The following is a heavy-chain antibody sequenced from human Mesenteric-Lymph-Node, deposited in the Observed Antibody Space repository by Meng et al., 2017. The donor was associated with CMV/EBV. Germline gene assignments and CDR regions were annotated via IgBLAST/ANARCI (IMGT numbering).Heavy chain of an antibody. V-gene: IGHV3-23*01. Sequence: GGSLRLSCAASGFTFNFYAMSWVRQAPGKRLEWVSGISGSGGATHYADSVKGRITISRDNSRNTVYIQMNSLRVEDTALYYCAKDMWEYQLPDGSWGQGTLVTVSS. CDR2: ISGSGGAT. J-gene: IGHJ5*02. D-gene: IGHD2-2*01. CDR3: AKDMWEYQLPDGS. CDR1: GFTFNFYA.